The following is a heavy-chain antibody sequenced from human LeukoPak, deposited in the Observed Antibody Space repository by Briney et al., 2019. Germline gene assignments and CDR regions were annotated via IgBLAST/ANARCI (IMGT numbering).Heavy chain of an antibody. CDR3: ARGMWLPEYYYYYGMDV. CDR2: MNPNSGNT. V-gene: IGHV1-8*01. Sequence: ASVKVSCKASGYTFTSYDINWVRQATGQGLEWMGWMNPNSGNTGYAQKFQGRVTMTRNTSISTAYMELSSLRSEDTAVYYCARGMWLPEYYYYYGMDVWGQGTTVTVSS. J-gene: IGHJ6*02. D-gene: IGHD5-12*01. CDR1: GYTFTSYD.